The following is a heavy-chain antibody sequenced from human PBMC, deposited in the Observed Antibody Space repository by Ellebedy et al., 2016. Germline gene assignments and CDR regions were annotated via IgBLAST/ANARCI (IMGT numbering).Heavy chain of an antibody. CDR3: ARGPMGDAFDI. CDR1: GGTFSNYA. CDR2: IIPVFHAP. Sequence: SVKVSCXPSGGTFSNYAFTWVRQAPGQRLEWMGGIIPVFHAPNYAQRFQVRVTITADESTSTAYMELTSLRSEDTAVYYCARGPMGDAFDIWGQGTLVTVSS. J-gene: IGHJ3*02. D-gene: IGHD3-16*01. V-gene: IGHV1-69*13.